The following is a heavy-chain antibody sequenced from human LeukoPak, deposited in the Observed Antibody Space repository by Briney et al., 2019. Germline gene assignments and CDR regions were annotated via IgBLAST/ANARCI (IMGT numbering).Heavy chain of an antibody. Sequence: GGSLRLSCAASGFTFSSYSMNWVRQAPGKGLEWVSSISSSSSYIYYADSVKGRFTISRDNAKNSLYLQMNSLRAEDTAVYYCAKGSGAYYYYYGMDVWGQGTTVTVSS. CDR3: AKGSGAYYYYYGMDV. D-gene: IGHD7-27*01. V-gene: IGHV3-21*01. CDR2: ISSSSSYI. J-gene: IGHJ6*02. CDR1: GFTFSSYS.